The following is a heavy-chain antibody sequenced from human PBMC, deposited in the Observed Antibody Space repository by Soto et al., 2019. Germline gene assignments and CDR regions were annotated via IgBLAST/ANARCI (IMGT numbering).Heavy chain of an antibody. CDR1: GFTLSDSA. Sequence: SRWRSWVAAGFTLSDSAKHRVRQAPGKGLEWGSGISWNSGSIGYADSVEGRFTISRDNAKNSLYLQMSSLRAEDTALYYCAKDEGPGIAAAGLDYWGQGSLVSVSS. CDR2: ISWNSGSI. J-gene: IGHJ4*02. CDR3: AKDEGPGIAAAGLDY. V-gene: IGHV3-9*01. D-gene: IGHD6-13*01.